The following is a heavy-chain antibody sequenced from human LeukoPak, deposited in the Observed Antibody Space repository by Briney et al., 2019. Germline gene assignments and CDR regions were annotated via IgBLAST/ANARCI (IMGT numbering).Heavy chain of an antibody. CDR3: ARTVGATSPFDY. CDR1: GFTFSSYG. CDR2: ISYDGSNK. Sequence: GGSLRLSCAASGFTFSSYGMHWVRQAPGKGLEWVAVISYDGSNKYYADSVKGRFTISRDNSKNTLYLQMNSLRAEDTAVYYCARTVGATSPFDYWGQGTLVTVSS. J-gene: IGHJ4*02. D-gene: IGHD1-26*01. V-gene: IGHV3-30*03.